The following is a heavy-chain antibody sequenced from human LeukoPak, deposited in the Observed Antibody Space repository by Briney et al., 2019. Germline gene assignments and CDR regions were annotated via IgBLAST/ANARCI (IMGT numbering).Heavy chain of an antibody. J-gene: IGHJ3*02. CDR1: GGSISSYY. D-gene: IGHD3-22*01. CDR2: IYDSGST. CDR3: ACLTTADAFDI. V-gene: IGHV4-59*01. Sequence: PSETLSLTCTVSGGSISSYYWRWIRQPPGKGLEWIGYIYDSGSTNYNPSLKSRVTISVDTSKNQFSLKLSSVTAADTAVYYCACLTTADAFDIWGQGTMVTVSS.